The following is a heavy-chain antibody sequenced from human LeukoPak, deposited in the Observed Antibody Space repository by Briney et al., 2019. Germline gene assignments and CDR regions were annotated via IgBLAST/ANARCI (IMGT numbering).Heavy chain of an antibody. Sequence: GRSLRLSCAASGFTFSSYAMHWVRQAPGKGLEWVAVISYDGSNKYYADSVKGRFTISRDNAKNSLYLQMNSLRDEDTAVYYCARGEGHSYGYDREFDYWGQGTLVTVSS. J-gene: IGHJ4*02. CDR2: ISYDGSNK. CDR3: ARGEGHSYGYDREFDY. D-gene: IGHD5-18*01. CDR1: GFTFSSYA. V-gene: IGHV3-30-3*01.